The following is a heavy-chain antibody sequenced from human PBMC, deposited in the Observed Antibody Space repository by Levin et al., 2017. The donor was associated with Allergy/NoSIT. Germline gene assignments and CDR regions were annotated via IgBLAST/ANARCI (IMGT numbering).Heavy chain of an antibody. CDR1: GYTFTGHY. CDR2: IYAHSGAT. V-gene: IGHV1-2*02. CDR3: ARVAASGYFSDF. J-gene: IGHJ4*02. Sequence: ASVKVSCKASGYTFTGHYMHWVRQAPGQGLEWMGWIYAHSGATNYAQKFQGRVTMTRDTSISTAYMEISSLTLDDTAIYYCARVAASGYFSDFWGQGSLVTVSS. D-gene: IGHD3-22*01.